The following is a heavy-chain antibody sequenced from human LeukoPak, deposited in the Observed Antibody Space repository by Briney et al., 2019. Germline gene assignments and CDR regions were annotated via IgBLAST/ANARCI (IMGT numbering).Heavy chain of an antibody. Sequence: GGSLRLSCAASGFIFDDYGMSWVRQAPGKGLEWVSGINWNGGSTGYVDSVKGRFTISRDNAKNSLYLQMNSLRAEDTALYYCARARYCSSTSCYFSAFDIWGQGTMVTVSS. CDR1: GFIFDDYG. D-gene: IGHD2-2*01. CDR2: INWNGGST. V-gene: IGHV3-20*04. J-gene: IGHJ3*02. CDR3: ARARYCSSTSCYFSAFDI.